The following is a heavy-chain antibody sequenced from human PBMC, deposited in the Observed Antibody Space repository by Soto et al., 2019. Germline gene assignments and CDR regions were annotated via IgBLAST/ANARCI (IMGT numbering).Heavy chain of an antibody. CDR3: ARDALPPPNYLEA. CDR1: GGSIDSGDYY. CDR2: VYHSGTT. Sequence: SETLSLTCTVSGGSIDSGDYYWRWIRQPPGKGLEWIGYVYHSGTTNYNPFLKSRVTLSLDKSKNQFSLKVNSVTAADTAVYYCARDALPPPNYLEAWGQGTLVTLSS. V-gene: IGHV4-61*08. J-gene: IGHJ4*02.